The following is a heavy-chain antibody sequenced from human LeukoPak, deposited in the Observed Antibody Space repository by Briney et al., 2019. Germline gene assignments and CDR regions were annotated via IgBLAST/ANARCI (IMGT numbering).Heavy chain of an antibody. V-gene: IGHV4-59*08. CDR2: IYYSGST. Sequence: SETLSLTCTVSGGSISSYYWSWIRQPPGKGLEWIGYIYYSGSTNYNPSLKSRVTISVDTSKNQFSLKLSSVTAADTAVYYCAGGCIAAAGFDYWGQGTLVTVSS. CDR1: GGSISSYY. J-gene: IGHJ4*02. D-gene: IGHD6-13*01. CDR3: AGGCIAAAGFDY.